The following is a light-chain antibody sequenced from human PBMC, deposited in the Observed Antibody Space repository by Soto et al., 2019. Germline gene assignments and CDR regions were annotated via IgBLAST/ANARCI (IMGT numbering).Light chain of an antibody. CDR2: DAS. Sequence: IPVTRPPSTLSASLGDIVIITCRASQSLNSWLAWYQQKSGKAPKLLIYDASSLESGVPSRFSGSGSETEFSLTIRALQPEDFATYYCQQLSRYPLTFGGGTKVDIK. CDR1: QSLNSW. V-gene: IGKV1-5*01. J-gene: IGKJ4*01. CDR3: QQLSRYPLT.